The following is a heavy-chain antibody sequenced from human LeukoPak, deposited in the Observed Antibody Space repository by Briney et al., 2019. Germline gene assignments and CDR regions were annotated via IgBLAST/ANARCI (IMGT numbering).Heavy chain of an antibody. CDR2: TYYRSRWYS. J-gene: IGHJ6*03. V-gene: IGHV6-1*01. CDR3: AREFNYGDYDYYYMDV. CDR1: GDSVSTNSAA. Sequence: SQTLSLTCAISGDSVSTNSAAWNWIRQSPSRGLEWLGRTYYRSRWYSDYGVSVKSRVTMSVDTSKNQFSLKLSSVTAADTAVYYCAREFNYGDYDYYYMDVWGKGTTVTVSS. D-gene: IGHD4-17*01.